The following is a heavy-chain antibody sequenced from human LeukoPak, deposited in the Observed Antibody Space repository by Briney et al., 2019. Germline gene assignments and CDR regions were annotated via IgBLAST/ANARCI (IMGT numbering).Heavy chain of an antibody. CDR3: AREYYDSSGYCFDY. Sequence: GGSLRLSCAASGFTFSSYGMHWVRQAPGKGLEWVSYLSSSSSTIYYADSVKGRFTISRDNAKNSLYLQMNSLRAEDTAVYYCAREYYDSSGYCFDYWGQGTLVTVSS. J-gene: IGHJ4*02. D-gene: IGHD3-22*01. CDR1: GFTFSSYG. V-gene: IGHV3-48*01. CDR2: LSSSSSTI.